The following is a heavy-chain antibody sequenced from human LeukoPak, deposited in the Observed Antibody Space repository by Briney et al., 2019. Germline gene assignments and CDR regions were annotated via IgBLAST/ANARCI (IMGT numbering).Heavy chain of an antibody. CDR2: ISAYNGNT. J-gene: IGHJ4*02. Sequence: ASVKVSCKASGYTFTSYGISWVRQAPGQGLEWMGWISAYNGNTNYAQKLQGRVTMTTDTYTSTAYMELRSLRSDDTAVYYCARASVGRGYFDYWGQGTLVTVSS. V-gene: IGHV1-18*01. CDR1: GYTFTSYG. D-gene: IGHD1-26*01. CDR3: ARASVGRGYFDY.